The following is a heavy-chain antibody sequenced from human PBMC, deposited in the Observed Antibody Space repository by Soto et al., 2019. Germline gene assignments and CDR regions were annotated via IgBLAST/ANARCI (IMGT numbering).Heavy chain of an antibody. CDR2: ISSSSSYI. Sequence: PGGSLRLSCAASGFTFSSYSMNWVRQAPGKGLEWVSSISSSSSYIYYADSVKGRFTISRDNAKNSLYLQMNSLRAEDTAVYYCARYYYDSSGPTTGAFDSWGQGTMVTVSS. V-gene: IGHV3-21*01. J-gene: IGHJ3*02. CDR1: GFTFSSYS. CDR3: ARYYYDSSGPTTGAFDS. D-gene: IGHD3-22*01.